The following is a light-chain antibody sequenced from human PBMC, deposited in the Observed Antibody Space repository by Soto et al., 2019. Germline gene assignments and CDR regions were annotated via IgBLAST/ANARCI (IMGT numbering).Light chain of an antibody. CDR3: QQYNSYSTWT. V-gene: IGKV1-9*01. CDR2: AAS. Sequence: DIQLTQSPSFLSACVGDRVTITCRASRGMSGYLGWYQQEPGKAPKLLIYAASTLQSGVPSRFSGSGSGTEFTLTISSLQPEDFATYYCQQYNSYSTWTFGQGTKV. CDR1: RGMSGY. J-gene: IGKJ1*01.